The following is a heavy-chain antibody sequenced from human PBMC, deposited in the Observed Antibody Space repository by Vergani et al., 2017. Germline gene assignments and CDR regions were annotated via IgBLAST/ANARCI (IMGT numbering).Heavy chain of an antibody. CDR3: ARVLSGYYYPTDY. V-gene: IGHV4-30-4*08. CDR1: GGSISSGDYY. CDR2: IYYSGST. J-gene: IGHJ4*02. Sequence: QVQLQESGPGLVKPSQTLSLTCTVSGGSISSGDYYWSWIRQPPGKGLEWIGYIYYSGSTYYNPSLNSRVTISVDTSKNQFSLKLTSVTAADTAVYYCARVLSGYYYPTDYWGQGTLVTVSS. D-gene: IGHD3-22*01.